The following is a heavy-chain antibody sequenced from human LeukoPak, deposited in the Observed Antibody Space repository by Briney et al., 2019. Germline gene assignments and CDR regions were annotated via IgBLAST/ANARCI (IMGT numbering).Heavy chain of an antibody. D-gene: IGHD3-9*01. Sequence: SVKVSCKASGGTFSSYAISWVRQAPGQGLEWMGGIIPIFGTANYAQKFQGRVTITADKSTSTAYMELSSLRSEDTAVYYCARDLRYFDWLPSYYYYYGMDVWGQGTTVTVSS. CDR1: GGTFSSYA. CDR2: IIPIFGTA. CDR3: ARDLRYFDWLPSYYYYYGMDV. V-gene: IGHV1-69*06. J-gene: IGHJ6*02.